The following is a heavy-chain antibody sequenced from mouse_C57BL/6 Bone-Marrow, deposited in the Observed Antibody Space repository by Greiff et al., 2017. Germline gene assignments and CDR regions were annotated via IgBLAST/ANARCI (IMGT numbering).Heavy chain of an antibody. D-gene: IGHD2-4*01. CDR1: GFTFSSYA. CDR3: ARYYDCDVGGDY. J-gene: IGHJ2*01. CDR2: ISDGGSYT. Sequence: EVKVVESGGGLVKPGGSLKLSCAASGFTFSSYAMSWVRQTPGKRLEWVATISDGGSYTYYTDNVKGRFTIYRDNAKNNLYLQMSHLKSEDTAMYDCARYYDCDVGGDYWGQGTTLTVSS. V-gene: IGHV5-4*03.